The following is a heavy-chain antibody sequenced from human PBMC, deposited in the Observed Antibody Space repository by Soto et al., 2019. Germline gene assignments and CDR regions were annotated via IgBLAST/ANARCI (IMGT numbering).Heavy chain of an antibody. V-gene: IGHV4-59*01. CDR2: IYYSGST. Sequence: LSLTCTVSGGSISSYYWSWIRQPPGKGLEWIGYIYYSGSTNYNPSLKSRVTISVDTSKNQFSLKLSSVTAADTAVYYCAREKWGIAAAGSAHYYYYGMDVWGQGTTVTVSS. CDR1: GGSISSYY. CDR3: AREKWGIAAAGSAHYYYYGMDV. D-gene: IGHD6-13*01. J-gene: IGHJ6*02.